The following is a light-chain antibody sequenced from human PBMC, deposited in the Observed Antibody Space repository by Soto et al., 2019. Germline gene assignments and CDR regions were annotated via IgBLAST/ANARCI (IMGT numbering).Light chain of an antibody. CDR1: QSVSSSD. V-gene: IGKV3-20*01. CDR3: HLYGASPPT. Sequence: EVVLTQFPGTLSLSPGERATLPCRASQSVSSSDLAWYQQKPGQAPRLLISGASGRATGIPDRFSASGSGTDFTLTISRLEPEDSAVFYCHLYGASPPTFGQGTKVDI. J-gene: IGKJ1*01. CDR2: GAS.